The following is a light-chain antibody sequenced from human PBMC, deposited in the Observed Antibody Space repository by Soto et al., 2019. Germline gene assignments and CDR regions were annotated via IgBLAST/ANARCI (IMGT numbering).Light chain of an antibody. Sequence: DIQMTQSPSSLSASVGDRVTITCRASQSIDRYLNWYQQKPGTAPKLLISGASSLRSGVPSRFSGSGSGTDFTLTINSLRPEDFATYYCQQGSRTLTFGGGTKVEIK. CDR3: QQGSRTLT. V-gene: IGKV1-39*01. CDR2: GAS. CDR1: QSIDRY. J-gene: IGKJ4*01.